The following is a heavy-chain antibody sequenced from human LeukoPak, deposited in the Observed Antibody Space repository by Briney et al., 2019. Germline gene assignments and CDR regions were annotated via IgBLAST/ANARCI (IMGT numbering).Heavy chain of an antibody. D-gene: IGHD5-12*01. CDR2: IKSTGSTT. V-gene: IGHV3-23*01. J-gene: IGHJ3*01. CDR1: GFTFSSYA. Sequence: GGSLRLSCEASGFTFSSYAMSWVRQAPGKGLEWVSSIKSTGSTTHYADAVRGRFTISRDNSANILYLEMNSLRAEDTAYYYCAKDRRAGYPRDSFDAWGQGTAVTVS. CDR3: AKDRRAGYPRDSFDA.